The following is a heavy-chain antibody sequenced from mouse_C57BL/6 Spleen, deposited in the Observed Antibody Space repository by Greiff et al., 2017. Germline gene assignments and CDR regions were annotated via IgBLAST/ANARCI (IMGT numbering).Heavy chain of an antibody. V-gene: IGHV5-6*01. J-gene: IGHJ4*01. CDR3: AREATRYYAMDY. Sequence: EVQLQESGGDLVKPGGSLKLSCAASGFTFSSYGMSWVRQTPDKRLEWVATISSGGSYTYYPDSVKGRFTISRDNAKNTLYLQMSSLKSEDTAMYYCAREATRYYAMDYWGQGTSVTVSS. D-gene: IGHD6-1*01. CDR2: ISSGGSYT. CDR1: GFTFSSYG.